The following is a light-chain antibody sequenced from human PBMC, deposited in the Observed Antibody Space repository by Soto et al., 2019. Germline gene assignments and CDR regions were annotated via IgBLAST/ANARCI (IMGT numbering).Light chain of an antibody. CDR3: CSYAGSYTWV. Sequence: QSALTQSRAVSGSPVKSVTISCTGTSNDVGCYNYVSWFQQHPGKAPKLKIYDVSKRPSGVPDRLSGSKSGNTSSLTISGLQAEDEADYYCCSYAGSYTWVFGGGTKLTVL. J-gene: IGLJ3*02. CDR1: SNDVGCYNY. V-gene: IGLV2-11*01. CDR2: DVS.